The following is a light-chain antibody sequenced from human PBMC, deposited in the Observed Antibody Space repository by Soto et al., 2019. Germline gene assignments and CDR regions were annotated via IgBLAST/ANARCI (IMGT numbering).Light chain of an antibody. V-gene: IGKV1-33*01. CDR2: DAS. CDR1: QDIKNY. Sequence: DIQLTQSPSSLSASVGDRVTITCQASQDIKNYLIWYQQKAGEAPNLLIYDASTLGTVVSSRFSGSGYGTEFSLTITNLQPEDIATYYCQHYDSVPCPFGQGTRLEIK. CDR3: QHYDSVPCP. J-gene: IGKJ2*02.